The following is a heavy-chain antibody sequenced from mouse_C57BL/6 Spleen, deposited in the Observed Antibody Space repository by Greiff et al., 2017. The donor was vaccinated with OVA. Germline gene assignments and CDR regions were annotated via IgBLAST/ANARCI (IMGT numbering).Heavy chain of an antibody. V-gene: IGHV10-3*01. J-gene: IGHJ4*01. Sequence: EVQVVESGGGLVQPKGSLKLSCAASGFTFNTYAMHWVRQAPGKGLEWVARIRSKSSNYATYYADSVKDRFTISRDDSQSMLYLQMNNLKTEDTAMYYCVREPYYGIYYAMDYWGQGTSVTVSS. CDR3: VREPYYGIYYAMDY. CDR1: GFTFNTYA. CDR2: IRSKSSNYAT. D-gene: IGHD2-10*01.